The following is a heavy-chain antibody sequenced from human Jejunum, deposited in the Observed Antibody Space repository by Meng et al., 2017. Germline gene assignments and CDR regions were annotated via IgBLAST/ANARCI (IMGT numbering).Heavy chain of an antibody. CDR1: GFTFSDNW. CDR2: IKEEGSEK. Sequence: GGSLRLSCAASGFTFSDNWMTWVRQAPGKGLEWVANIKEEGSEKYYVDSVKGRFTISRDNDKNSLFLQMNSLRVEDTAVYYCASIRRGLSYFDYWGQGTLVTVSS. CDR3: ASIRRGLSYFDY. D-gene: IGHD3-10*01. V-gene: IGHV3-7*01. J-gene: IGHJ4*02.